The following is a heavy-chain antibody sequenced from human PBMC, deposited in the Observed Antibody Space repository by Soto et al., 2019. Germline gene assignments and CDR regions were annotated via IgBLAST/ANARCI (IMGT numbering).Heavy chain of an antibody. V-gene: IGHV3-33*01. CDR3: ARDDIPGIAVPIYGMDV. CDR2: IWYDESNI. J-gene: IGHJ6*02. Sequence: PGGSLGLSCAASGFTFSSYGMHWVRQAPGKGLDWVAVIWYDESNIYYADSVKGRFTISRDNSKNTLFLQMNSLRAEGTAVYYCARDDIPGIAVPIYGMDVWGQGTTVIVSS. D-gene: IGHD6-19*01. CDR1: GFTFSSYG.